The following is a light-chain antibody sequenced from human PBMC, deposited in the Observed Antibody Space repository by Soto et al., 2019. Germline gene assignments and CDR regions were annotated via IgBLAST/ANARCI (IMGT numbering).Light chain of an antibody. CDR2: GAS. V-gene: IGKV3-20*01. CDR1: QSVSAKY. CDR3: QQFVSSPYT. J-gene: IGKJ2*01. Sequence: IELTQSPGTLALSPGERATLSCRASQSVSAKYLAWYQQKPGQAPRLLIYGASNRADGVRDRFSGSGSGTDFTLTISRLEPEDSALYFCQQFVSSPYTFGQGTKVEIK.